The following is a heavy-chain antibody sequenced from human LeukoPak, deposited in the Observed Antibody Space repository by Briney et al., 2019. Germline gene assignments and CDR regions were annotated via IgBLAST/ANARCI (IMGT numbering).Heavy chain of an antibody. V-gene: IGHV4-39*01. J-gene: IGHJ4*02. CDR1: GGSISSSNCY. CDR2: IYYSGDT. CDR3: ARRYSGRYYID. D-gene: IGHD1-26*01. Sequence: SDTLSLTCTVSGGSISSSNCYWGSVRQPPGTGLEWIGSIYYSGDTHYNPSLRSRVTISVDTSKNQFSLKLSSVTAADTAVYYCARRYSGRYYIDWGQGTLVTVSS.